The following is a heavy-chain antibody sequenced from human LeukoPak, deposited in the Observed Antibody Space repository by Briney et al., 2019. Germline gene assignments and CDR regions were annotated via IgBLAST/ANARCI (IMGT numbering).Heavy chain of an antibody. CDR2: MNPYSGNT. V-gene: IGHV1-8*01. J-gene: IGHJ4*02. D-gene: IGHD3-9*01. CDR1: GYTFNYYD. CDR3: ARSPDILTGENFDY. Sequence: ASVKVSCKASGYTFNYYDINWVRQATGQGLEWMGWMNPYSGNTGYAQKFQGRVTMTRNISISTAYMEMSSLTSEDTAVYYCARSPDILTGENFDYWGQGTLVTVSS.